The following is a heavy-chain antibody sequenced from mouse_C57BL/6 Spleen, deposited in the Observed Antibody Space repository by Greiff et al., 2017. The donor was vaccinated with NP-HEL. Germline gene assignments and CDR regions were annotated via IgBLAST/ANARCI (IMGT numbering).Heavy chain of an antibody. J-gene: IGHJ4*01. V-gene: IGHV1-50*01. Sequence: VQLQQPGAELVKPGASVKLSCKASGYTFTSYWMQWVKQRPGQGLEWIGEIDPSDSYTNYNQKFKGKATLTVDTSSSTAYMQLSSLTSEDSAVYDCARRVLLRDYYAMDYWGQGTSVTVSS. CDR1: GYTFTSYW. CDR3: ARRVLLRDYYAMDY. D-gene: IGHD1-1*01. CDR2: IDPSDSYT.